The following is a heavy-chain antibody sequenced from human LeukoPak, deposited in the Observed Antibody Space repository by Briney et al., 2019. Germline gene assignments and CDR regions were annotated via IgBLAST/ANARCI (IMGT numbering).Heavy chain of an antibody. J-gene: IGHJ4*02. V-gene: IGHV3-30-3*01. D-gene: IGHD2-21*01. Sequence: PGRSLRLSCAASGFTFSSYAMHWVRQAPGKGLEWVAVISYDGSNKYYADSVKGRFTISRDNSKNTLYLQMNSLRAEDTAVYYCARPIQSSGGFDYWGQGTLVTVSP. CDR1: GFTFSSYA. CDR2: ISYDGSNK. CDR3: ARPIQSSGGFDY.